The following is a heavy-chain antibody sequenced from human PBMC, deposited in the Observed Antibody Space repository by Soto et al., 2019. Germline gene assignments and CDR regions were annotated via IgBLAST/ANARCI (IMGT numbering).Heavy chain of an antibody. CDR3: ARDGGSHSGGIDY. Sequence: QVQLVQSGAEVKKPGSSVKVSCKASGGTFSSYSINWVRQAPGQGLEWMGEIIPIFGTANYAQKFQGRVTITADESTSTAYMELSRLRSEDTAVYYCARDGGSHSGGIDYWGQGNLVTVSS. V-gene: IGHV1-69*01. CDR2: IIPIFGTA. CDR1: GGTFSSYS. D-gene: IGHD1-26*01. J-gene: IGHJ4*02.